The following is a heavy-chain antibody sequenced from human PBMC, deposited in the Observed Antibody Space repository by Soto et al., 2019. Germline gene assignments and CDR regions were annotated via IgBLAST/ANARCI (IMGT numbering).Heavy chain of an antibody. CDR1: GYTFTGYY. J-gene: IGHJ6*02. CDR2: INPNSGGT. CDR3: AREKTIAAAGTLEVDYYYGMDV. Sequence: GASMKVSCKASGYTFTGYYMHWVRQAPGQGLEWMGRINPNSGGTNYAQKLQGWVNMTRDTSISTAYMEMSRLRSDDTAVYYCAREKTIAAAGTLEVDYYYGMDVWGQGTTVTVSS. V-gene: IGHV1-2*04. D-gene: IGHD6-13*01.